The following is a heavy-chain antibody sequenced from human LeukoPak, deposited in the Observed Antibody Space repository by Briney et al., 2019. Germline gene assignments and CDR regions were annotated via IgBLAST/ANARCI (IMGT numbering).Heavy chain of an antibody. CDR3: AKASGDIVVVTVDY. CDR1: GFTVSSNY. D-gene: IGHD2-2*01. V-gene: IGHV3-23*01. CDR2: ISGSGRST. Sequence: PGGSLRLSCAASGFTVSSNYMSWVRQAPGKGLEWVSAISGSGRSTYYADSVKGRFTISRDNSNNTLYLLMNSLRAEDTAVYYCAKASGDIVVVTVDYWGQGTLVTVSS. J-gene: IGHJ4*02.